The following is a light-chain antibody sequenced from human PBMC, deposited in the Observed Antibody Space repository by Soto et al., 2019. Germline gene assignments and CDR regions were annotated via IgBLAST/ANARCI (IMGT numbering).Light chain of an antibody. CDR2: DVS. V-gene: IGLV2-14*01. J-gene: IGLJ1*01. Sequence: QSVLTQPASVSGSPGQSITISCTGTSSDVGGYNYVSWYQQHPGKATKLMIYDVSNRPSGVSNHYSGSKSGNTASLTISGLQAEDEADYYCSSYTSSSTPLYVFGTGTKVTVL. CDR3: SSYTSSSTPLYV. CDR1: SSDVGGYNY.